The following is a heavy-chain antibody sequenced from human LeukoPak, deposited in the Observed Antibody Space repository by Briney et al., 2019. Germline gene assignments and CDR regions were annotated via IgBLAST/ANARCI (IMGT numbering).Heavy chain of an antibody. CDR2: INHSGST. CDR3: ASSSSSTPFDY. J-gene: IGHJ4*02. D-gene: IGHD3-22*01. CDR1: GGSFSGYY. V-gene: IGHV4-34*01. Sequence: SETLSLTCAVYGGSFSGYYWSWIRQPPGRGLEWIGEINHSGSTNYNPSLKSRVTISVDTSKNQFSLKPSSVTAADTAVYYCASSSSSTPFDYWGQGTLVTVSS.